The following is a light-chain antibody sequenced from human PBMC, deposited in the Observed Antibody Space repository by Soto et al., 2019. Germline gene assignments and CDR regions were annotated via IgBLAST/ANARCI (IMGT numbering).Light chain of an antibody. CDR1: SGDVGFYDF. CDR3: ASYTGSSTYV. CDR2: GVT. V-gene: IGLV2-14*03. J-gene: IGLJ3*02. Sequence: QSALTQPASMSGSPGQSITISCTGTSGDVGFYDFVSWYQQHPGKVPRLIIYGVTKRPSGVSHRFSGSKSGNTASLTISGRQVEDGADYSCASYTGSSTYVFGGGTKLTVL.